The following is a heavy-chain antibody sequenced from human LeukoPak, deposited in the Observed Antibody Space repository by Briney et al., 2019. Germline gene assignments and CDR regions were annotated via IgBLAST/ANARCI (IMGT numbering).Heavy chain of an antibody. Sequence: GSSVKVSFKASGGTFSSYAISWVRQAPGQGLEWMGRIIPILGIANYAQKFQGRVTITADKSTSTAYMELSRLRSEDTAVYYCASGPYCYDSSGFFDYWGQGTLVTVSS. D-gene: IGHD3-22*01. CDR1: GGTFSSYA. CDR3: ASGPYCYDSSGFFDY. V-gene: IGHV1-69*04. CDR2: IIPILGIA. J-gene: IGHJ4*02.